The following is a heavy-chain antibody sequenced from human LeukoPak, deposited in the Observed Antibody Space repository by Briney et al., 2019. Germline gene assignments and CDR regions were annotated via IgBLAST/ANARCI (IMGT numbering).Heavy chain of an antibody. CDR1: GGSISSGSYY. D-gene: IGHD5-18*01. CDR2: IYTSGST. Sequence: PSETLSLTCTVSGGSISSGSYYWSWIRQPAGKGLEWIGHIYTSGSTNYNPSLKSRVTISVDTSKNQFSLKLSSVTAADTAVYYCARADRIQLWDAFDIWGQGTMVTVSS. J-gene: IGHJ3*02. CDR3: ARADRIQLWDAFDI. V-gene: IGHV4-61*09.